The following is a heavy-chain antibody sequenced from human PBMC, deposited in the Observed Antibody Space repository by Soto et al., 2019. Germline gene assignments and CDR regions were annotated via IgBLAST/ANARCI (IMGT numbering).Heavy chain of an antibody. J-gene: IGHJ5*02. CDR3: ARGVVLRYFDWFCWFDP. D-gene: IGHD3-9*01. V-gene: IGHV4-31*03. CDR2: IYYSGST. Sequence: SETLSLTCTVSGGSISSGGCYWSWLRQHPGKGREWIGYIYYSGSTYYNPSLTSRVTISVDTSKDQFSLKLSSVTAADTAVYYCARGVVLRYFDWFCWFDPWGQGTLVTVS. CDR1: GGSISSGGCY.